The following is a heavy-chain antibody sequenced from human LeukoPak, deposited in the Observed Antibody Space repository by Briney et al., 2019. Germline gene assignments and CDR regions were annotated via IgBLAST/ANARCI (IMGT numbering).Heavy chain of an antibody. V-gene: IGHV4-34*01. CDR2: IDHSGST. J-gene: IGHJ4*02. D-gene: IGHD3-16*01. CDR1: GGSFSGYY. Sequence: SETLSLTCAVYGGSFSGYYWSWIRQPPGKGLEWIGEIDHSGSTNYNPSLKRRVTISVDTSKNQFSLKLSSVTAADTAVYHCARLIGLGDVTPYFDSWGQGRLVTVSS. CDR3: ARLIGLGDVTPYFDS.